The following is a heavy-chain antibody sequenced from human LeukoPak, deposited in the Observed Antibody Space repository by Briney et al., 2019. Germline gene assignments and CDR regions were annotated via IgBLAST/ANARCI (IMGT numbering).Heavy chain of an antibody. CDR1: GYTFTSYD. CDR2: MNPNSGNT. D-gene: IGHD3-3*01. Sequence: ASVKVSCKASGYTFTSYDINWVRQATGQGLEWMGWMNPNSGNTGYAQKFQGRVTMTRNTSISTAYMELSSLRSEDTAEYYCARYYDFWSGYLGYYYYYGMDVWGQGTTVTVSS. J-gene: IGHJ6*02. CDR3: ARYYDFWSGYLGYYYYYGMDV. V-gene: IGHV1-8*01.